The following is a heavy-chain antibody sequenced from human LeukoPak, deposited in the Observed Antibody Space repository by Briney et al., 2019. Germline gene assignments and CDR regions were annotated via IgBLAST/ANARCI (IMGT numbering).Heavy chain of an antibody. J-gene: IGHJ3*02. CDR2: IYSSGST. V-gene: IGHV4-4*07. CDR3: ARGEAFDI. CDR1: GGSINNYY. Sequence: SETLSLTCTVSGGSINNYYWSWIRQPAGKGLEWIGLIYSSGSTSYDPSLKSRVTMSVDTSKKQFSLRLSSVTAADTAVYYCARGEAFDIWGQGTMVTVSS.